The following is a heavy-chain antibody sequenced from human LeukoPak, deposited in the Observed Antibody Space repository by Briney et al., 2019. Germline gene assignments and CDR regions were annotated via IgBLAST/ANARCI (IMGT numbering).Heavy chain of an antibody. J-gene: IGHJ4*02. CDR2: FSGSGGST. V-gene: IGHV3-23*01. CDR3: AKVMDRDIVATIRLGSQYYFDY. Sequence: GGSLRLSCAASGFIFSNYAMSWVRQAPGKGLQWVSAFSGSGGSTYYADSVKGRFTISRDNSRNTLYLQLNSLRAEDTAVYYCAKVMDRDIVATIRLGSQYYFDYWGQGTLVTVSS. CDR1: GFIFSNYA. D-gene: IGHD5-12*01.